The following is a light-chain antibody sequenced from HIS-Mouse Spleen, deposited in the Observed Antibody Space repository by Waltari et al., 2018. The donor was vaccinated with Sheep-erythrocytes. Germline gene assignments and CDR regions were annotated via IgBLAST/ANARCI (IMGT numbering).Light chain of an antibody. Sequence: SYELTQPPSVSVSPGQTASITCSGDKLGDKYACWYQQKPGQSPVLVIYQDSKRPSGIPERSPGSNSGNTATLTISGTQAMDEADYYCQAWDSSTAWVFGGGTKLTVL. V-gene: IGLV3-1*01. CDR2: QDS. J-gene: IGLJ3*02. CDR3: QAWDSSTAWV. CDR1: KLGDKY.